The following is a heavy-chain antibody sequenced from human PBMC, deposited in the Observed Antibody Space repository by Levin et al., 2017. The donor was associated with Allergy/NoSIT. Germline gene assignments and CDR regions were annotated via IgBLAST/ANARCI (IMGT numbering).Heavy chain of an antibody. CDR3: ARDYSYGIDY. D-gene: IGHD5-18*01. CDR1: GFTFSNFW. J-gene: IGHJ4*02. CDR2: INSDGSST. V-gene: IGHV3-74*01. Sequence: GGSLRLSCAASGFTFSNFWMHWVRQAPGKGLVWVSRINSDGSSTTYADSVKGRFTISRDNAKNTLYLQMNSLRAEDPAVYYCARDYSYGIDYWGQGILVTVSS.